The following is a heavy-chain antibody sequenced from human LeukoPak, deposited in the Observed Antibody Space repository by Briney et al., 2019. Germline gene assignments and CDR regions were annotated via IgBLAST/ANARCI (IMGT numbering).Heavy chain of an antibody. Sequence: PGRSLRLSCAASGFTFSSYGMHWVRQAPGKGLEWVAVISYDGSNKYYADSVKGRFTISRDNSKNTLYLQMNSLRAEDTAVYYCAKGRTVMYGMDVWGQGTTVTVSS. CDR1: GFTFSSYG. J-gene: IGHJ6*02. CDR3: AKGRTVMYGMDV. D-gene: IGHD4-17*01. CDR2: ISYDGSNK. V-gene: IGHV3-30*18.